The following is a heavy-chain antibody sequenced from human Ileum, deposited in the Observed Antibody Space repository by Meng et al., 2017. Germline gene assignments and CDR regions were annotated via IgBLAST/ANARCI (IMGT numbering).Heavy chain of an antibody. Sequence: ESGPGLVQQSGTQSRPCAVSCGAFSAANRWYWVRQPPGKGLEWLGEIHYTAGTNYNPSLKSRVTMSVDKAKNQFSLILTSVTAADTAVYYCARDPYSGGPSDYWGQGTLVTVSS. CDR3: ARDPYSGGPSDY. CDR1: CGAFSAANR. J-gene: IGHJ4*02. D-gene: IGHD1-26*01. CDR2: IHYTAGT. V-gene: IGHV4-4*02.